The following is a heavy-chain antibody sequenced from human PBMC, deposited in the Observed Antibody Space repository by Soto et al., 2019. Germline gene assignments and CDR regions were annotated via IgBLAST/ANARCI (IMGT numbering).Heavy chain of an antibody. Sequence: QVQLQQWGAGLLKPSETLSLTCAVYGGSFSGYYWSWIRQPPGKGLEWIGEINHSGSTNYNPSLKSRVNTSVDTSKDQFSLKLSSVTAADTAVYYCAMGYYDFWSGYYNFDYWGQGTLVTVSS. CDR3: AMGYYDFWSGYYNFDY. V-gene: IGHV4-34*01. CDR1: GGSFSGYY. CDR2: INHSGST. J-gene: IGHJ4*02. D-gene: IGHD3-3*01.